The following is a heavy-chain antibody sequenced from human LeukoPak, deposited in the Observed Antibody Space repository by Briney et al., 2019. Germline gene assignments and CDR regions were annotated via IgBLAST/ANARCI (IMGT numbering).Heavy chain of an antibody. Sequence: GGSLRLSCAASGFTFSNYWMNWVRQAPGKGLEWVSAISGSGGSTYYADSVKGRFTISRDNSKNTLYLQMNSLRAEDTAVYYCAKSHHVTAIDYWGQGTLVTVSS. CDR1: GFTFSNYW. J-gene: IGHJ4*02. CDR2: ISGSGGST. CDR3: AKSHHVTAIDY. V-gene: IGHV3-23*01. D-gene: IGHD2-21*02.